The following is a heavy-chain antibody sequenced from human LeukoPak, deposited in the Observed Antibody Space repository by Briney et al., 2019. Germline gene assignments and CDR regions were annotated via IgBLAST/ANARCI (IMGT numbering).Heavy chain of an antibody. J-gene: IGHJ4*02. CDR1: GDSISSSSYY. V-gene: IGHV4-39*01. Sequence: PSETLSLTCTVSGDSISSSSYYWGWHRQPPGNGLEWIGSTYYSGSTYYNPSLKRRVTISVDTSKNQFSLKLSSVTAADAAVYYCASQATSGSYVDWGQGTLVTVSS. CDR2: TYYSGST. CDR3: ASQATSGSYVD. D-gene: IGHD1-26*01.